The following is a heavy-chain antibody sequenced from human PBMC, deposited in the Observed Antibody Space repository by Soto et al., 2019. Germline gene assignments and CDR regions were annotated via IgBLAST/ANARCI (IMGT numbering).Heavy chain of an antibody. CDR1: GASISRLTYN. CDR3: ARHTMTTVTTFDS. CDR2: TYYSGSP. V-gene: IGHV4-39*01. Sequence: QLQLQESGPGLVKPSETLSLTCTVSGASISRLTYNWGWIRQPPGKGLEWIGNTYYSGSPYYNPSLTRRVTISVDTSKNQFSLGLRSVTAADTALYFCARHTMTTVTTFDSWGQGTLVTVSS. J-gene: IGHJ4*02. D-gene: IGHD4-17*01.